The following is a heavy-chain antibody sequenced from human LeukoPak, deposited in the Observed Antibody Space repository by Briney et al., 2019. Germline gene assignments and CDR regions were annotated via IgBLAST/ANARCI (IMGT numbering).Heavy chain of an antibody. V-gene: IGHV3-7*01. J-gene: IGHJ6*02. D-gene: IGHD3-16*01. CDR3: AKDLEIMFTFGGVDHHGMDV. CDR2: IKQDGSEK. CDR1: GFTFSSYW. Sequence: PGGSLRLSCAASGFTFSSYWMSWVRQAPGKGLEWVANIKQDGSEKYYVDSVKGRFTISRDNAKNSLYLQMNSLRAEDTAVYYCAKDLEIMFTFGGVDHHGMDVWGQGTTVTVSS.